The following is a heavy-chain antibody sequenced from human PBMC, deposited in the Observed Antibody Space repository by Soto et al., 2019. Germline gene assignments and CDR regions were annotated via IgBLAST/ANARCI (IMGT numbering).Heavy chain of an antibody. Sequence: GGSLILSCAASGFTFSDYYMSWIRQAPGKGLEWVSYISSSGSTIYYADSVKGRFTISRDNAKNSLYLQMNSLRAEDTAVYYCARDTTRIAAAGIPTPGYWGQGTLVT. J-gene: IGHJ4*02. CDR3: ARDTTRIAAAGIPTPGY. CDR2: ISSSGSTI. V-gene: IGHV3-11*01. CDR1: GFTFSDYY. D-gene: IGHD6-13*01.